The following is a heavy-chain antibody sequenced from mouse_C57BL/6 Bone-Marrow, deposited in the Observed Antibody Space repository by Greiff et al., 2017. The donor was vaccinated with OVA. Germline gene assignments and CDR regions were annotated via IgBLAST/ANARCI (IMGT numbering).Heavy chain of an antibody. CDR3: ARFDYGSRRGYFDV. Sequence: QVQLQQPGPELVKPGASVKLSCKASGYTFTSYWMHWVKQRPGQGLEWIGNINPSNGGTNYNEKFKSKATLTVDKSSSTAYMQLSSLTSEDSAVYYCARFDYGSRRGYFDVWGTGTTVTVSS. CDR1: GYTFTSYW. CDR2: INPSNGGT. J-gene: IGHJ1*03. D-gene: IGHD1-1*01. V-gene: IGHV1-53*01.